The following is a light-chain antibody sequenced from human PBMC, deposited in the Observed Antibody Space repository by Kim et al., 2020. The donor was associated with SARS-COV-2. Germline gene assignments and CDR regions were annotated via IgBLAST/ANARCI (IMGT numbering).Light chain of an antibody. CDR2: RNN. CDR1: RNNGGYQG. J-gene: IGLJ1*01. V-gene: IGLV10-54*01. Sequence: RQTATLTCTGDRNNGGYQGAAWLQHHQGHPPKLLSYRNNNRPSGISERLSASRSGNTASLTITGLQPEDEADYYCSAWDSSLNAHVFGPGTKVTVL. CDR3: SAWDSSLNAHV.